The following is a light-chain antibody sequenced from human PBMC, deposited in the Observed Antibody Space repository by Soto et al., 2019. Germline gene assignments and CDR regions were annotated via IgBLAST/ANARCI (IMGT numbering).Light chain of an antibody. V-gene: IGLV4-69*01. CDR3: PTSGTGIPWV. Sequence: QSVLTQSPSASASLGASVKLTCTLSSGHSSYAIAWHQQQPEKGPRYLMKLNSDGSHSKGDGIPDRFSGSSSGAERYLTISRLQSEDEADYYCPTSGTGIPWVFGGGTKLTVL. CDR1: SGHSSYA. CDR2: LNSDGSH. J-gene: IGLJ3*02.